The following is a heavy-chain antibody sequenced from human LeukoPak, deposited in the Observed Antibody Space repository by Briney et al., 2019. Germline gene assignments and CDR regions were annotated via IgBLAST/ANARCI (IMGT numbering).Heavy chain of an antibody. D-gene: IGHD3-16*01. V-gene: IGHV3-74*01. CDR2: TDSDESRI. J-gene: IGHJ3*02. Sequence: GGSLRLSCAAAGFTLSSDWMHWVRQAPGKGLVWVSRTDSDESRIWYADSVTGRFTISRDIAKNTLFLQMDSMRVEDTAVYYCARGGRLGAFDIWGQGTMVTVSS. CDR1: GFTLSSDW. CDR3: ARGGRLGAFDI.